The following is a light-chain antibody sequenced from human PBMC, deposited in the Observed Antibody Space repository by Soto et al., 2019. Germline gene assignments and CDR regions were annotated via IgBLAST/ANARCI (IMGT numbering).Light chain of an antibody. CDR2: DAS. CDR3: LQYSSHSWT. CDR1: RSISDW. Sequence: DIQMTQSPSSLFASVGDRVTVTCRASRSISDWLAWYQQKPGKAPKLLIFDASSLKSGVPSRFSGSGSGTEFTLTISRLQPDDVATYYCLQYSSHSWTFGQGTKVEIK. J-gene: IGKJ1*01. V-gene: IGKV1-5*01.